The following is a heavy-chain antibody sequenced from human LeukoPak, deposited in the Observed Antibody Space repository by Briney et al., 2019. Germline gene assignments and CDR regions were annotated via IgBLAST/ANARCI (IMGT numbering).Heavy chain of an antibody. Sequence: SVKVSCKASGGTFSSYAISWVRQAPGQGLEWMGGIIPIFGTANYAQKFQGRVTITADESTSTAYMELSSLRSEDTAVYYCVRLHYDSNGYPDYWGQGTLVTVSS. CDR1: GGTFSSYA. J-gene: IGHJ4*02. CDR2: IIPIFGTA. V-gene: IGHV1-69*13. CDR3: VRLHYDSNGYPDY. D-gene: IGHD3-22*01.